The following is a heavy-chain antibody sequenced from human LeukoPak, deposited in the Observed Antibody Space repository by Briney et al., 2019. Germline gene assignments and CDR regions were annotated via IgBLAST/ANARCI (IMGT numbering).Heavy chain of an antibody. V-gene: IGHV3-48*01. CDR3: ASPYEFGY. CDR2: ISSSSSTI. D-gene: IGHD5-12*01. J-gene: IGHJ4*02. CDR1: GFTFSSYS. Sequence: PGGSLRLSCAASGFTFSSYSMNWVRQAPGKGLEWVSYISSSSSTIYYADSVKGRFTISRDNSKNTLYLQMNSLRAEDTAVYYCASPYEFGYWGQGTLVTVSS.